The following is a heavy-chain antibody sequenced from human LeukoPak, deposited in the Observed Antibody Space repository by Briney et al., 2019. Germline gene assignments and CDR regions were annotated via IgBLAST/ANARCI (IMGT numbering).Heavy chain of an antibody. Sequence: SETLSLTCTVSGGSISSSSYYWGWIRQPPGKGLEWIGSIYYSGCTYYNPSLKSRVTISVDTSKNQFSLKLSSVTAADTAVYYCARPQYSSGWYFAFDYWGQGTLVTVSS. V-gene: IGHV4-39*01. CDR1: GGSISSSSYY. CDR3: ARPQYSSGWYFAFDY. CDR2: IYYSGCT. D-gene: IGHD6-19*01. J-gene: IGHJ4*02.